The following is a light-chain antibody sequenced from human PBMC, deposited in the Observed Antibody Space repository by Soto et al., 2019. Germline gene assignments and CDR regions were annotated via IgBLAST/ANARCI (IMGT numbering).Light chain of an antibody. CDR3: AQGLATPFT. Sequence: EIVLTQSPLSLPVTPGEPASISCRSSQSLLHSNGYNYVDWYLQKPGQSPQLLIYLGSNRASGVPDRFSGSGSGTDFTLTISRVEAEDVGVYFCAQGLATPFTFGGGTKVDIK. CDR2: LGS. CDR1: QSLLHSNGYNY. V-gene: IGKV2-28*01. J-gene: IGKJ4*01.